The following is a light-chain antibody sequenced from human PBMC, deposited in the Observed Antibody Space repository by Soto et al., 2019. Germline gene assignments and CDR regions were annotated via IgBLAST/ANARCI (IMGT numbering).Light chain of an antibody. CDR1: QSLSSTY. J-gene: IGKJ2*01. CDR3: QEYGSSPLYA. CDR2: ATS. V-gene: IGKV3-20*01. Sequence: EIVLTQSPGTLSLSPGERATLSCRASQSLSSTYLAWYQQKPGQAPRLLIFATSSRATGIPDRFSGSGSGTDFTITISRLEPEDFAVYYCQEYGSSPLYAFGQGTKLEIK.